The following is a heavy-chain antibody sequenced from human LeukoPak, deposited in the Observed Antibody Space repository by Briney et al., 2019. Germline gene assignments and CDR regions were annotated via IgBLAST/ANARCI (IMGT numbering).Heavy chain of an antibody. J-gene: IGHJ4*02. CDR2: IYTSGST. Sequence: PSETLSLTCTVSVGSISSYYWSWIRQPAGKGLEWIGRIYTSGSTNYNPSLKSRVTMSVDTSKNQFSLKLSSVTAADTAVYYCASSYYDFWSGYSDWGQGTLVTVSS. CDR1: VGSISSYY. V-gene: IGHV4-4*07. D-gene: IGHD3-3*01. CDR3: ASSYYDFWSGYSD.